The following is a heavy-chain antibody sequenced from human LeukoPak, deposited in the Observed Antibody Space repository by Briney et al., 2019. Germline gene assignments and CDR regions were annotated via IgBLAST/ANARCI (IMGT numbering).Heavy chain of an antibody. CDR2: IYYSGST. V-gene: IGHV4-31*03. J-gene: IGHJ4*02. D-gene: IGHD5-18*01. CDR1: GGSISSGGYY. CDR3: ASLSRGYSYGLDY. Sequence: SETLSLTCTVSGGSISSGGYYWSWIRQHPGKGLEWIGYIYYSGSTYYNPSLKSRVTISVDTSKNQFSLKLSSVTAADTAVYYCASLSRGYSYGLDYWGQGTLVTVSS.